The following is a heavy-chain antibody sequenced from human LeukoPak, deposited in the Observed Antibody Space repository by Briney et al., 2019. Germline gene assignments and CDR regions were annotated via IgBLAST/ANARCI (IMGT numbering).Heavy chain of an antibody. J-gene: IGHJ4*02. Sequence: SETLSLTCTVSGGSISSRSYYWGWIRQPPGKGLVWIGKISDSGNSYYSPSLRSRVTISIDTSKNQFSLKLSSVSATDTAVYYCARGEKVLDYFGYWGQGTLVTVSS. CDR3: ARGEKVLDYFGY. CDR2: ISDSGNS. V-gene: IGHV4-39*01. CDR1: GGSISSRSYY. D-gene: IGHD3-16*01.